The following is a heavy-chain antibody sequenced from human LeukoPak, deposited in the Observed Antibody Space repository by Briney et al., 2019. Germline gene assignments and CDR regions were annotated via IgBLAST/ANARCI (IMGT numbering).Heavy chain of an antibody. CDR2: IYYSGST. D-gene: IGHD3/OR15-3a*01. Sequence: PSETLSLTCTVPGGSISSGGYYWSWIRQHPGKGLEWIGYIYYSGSTYYNPSLKSRVTISVDTSKNQFSLKLSSVTAADTAVYYCASGRPHYYYYYMDVWGKGTTVTVSS. CDR1: GGSISSGGYY. J-gene: IGHJ6*03. CDR3: ASGRPHYYYYYMDV. V-gene: IGHV4-31*03.